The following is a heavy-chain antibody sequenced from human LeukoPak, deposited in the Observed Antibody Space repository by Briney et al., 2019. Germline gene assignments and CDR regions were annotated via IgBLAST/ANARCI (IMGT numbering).Heavy chain of an antibody. D-gene: IGHD3-22*01. CDR1: GFTFSSYA. J-gene: IGHJ3*02. V-gene: IGHV3-23*01. CDR3: AKDLGIVVVITNLNAFDI. Sequence: PGGSLRLSCAASGFTFSSYAMSWVRQVPGKGLEWVSAISGSGGSTYYADSVKGRFTISRDNSKNTLYLQMNSLRAEDTAVYYCAKDLGIVVVITNLNAFDIWGQGTMVTVSS. CDR2: ISGSGGST.